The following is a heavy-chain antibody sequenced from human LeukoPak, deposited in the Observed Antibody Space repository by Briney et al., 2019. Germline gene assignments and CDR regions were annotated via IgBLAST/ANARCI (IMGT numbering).Heavy chain of an antibody. D-gene: IGHD6-6*01. Sequence: ASVKVSCKASGYTFTSYYMHWVRQAPGQGLEWMGIINPSGGSTSYAQKFQGRVTMTRDTSTSTVYMELSSLRSEDTAVYYCAREWRGKPNLLIAAQRFDPWGQGTLVTVSS. CDR3: AREWRGKPNLLIAAQRFDP. V-gene: IGHV1-46*01. CDR1: GYTFTSYY. CDR2: INPSGGST. J-gene: IGHJ5*02.